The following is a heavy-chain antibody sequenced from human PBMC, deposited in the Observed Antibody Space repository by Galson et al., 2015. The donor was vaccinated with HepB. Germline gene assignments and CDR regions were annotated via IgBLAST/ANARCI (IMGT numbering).Heavy chain of an antibody. D-gene: IGHD2-15*01. J-gene: IGHJ6*02. V-gene: IGHV3-30*04. CDR2: ISYEGSNK. CDR3: AKVGYSGSSWNSDYYGMDV. CDR1: GFIFSSYA. Sequence: SLRLSCAASGFIFSSYAMHWVRQAPGKGLEWVALISYEGSNKYYADSVAGRFTISRDNSKNTVYLQMNSLRSEDTAVYYCAKVGYSGSSWNSDYYGMDVCCQGTTVTVSS.